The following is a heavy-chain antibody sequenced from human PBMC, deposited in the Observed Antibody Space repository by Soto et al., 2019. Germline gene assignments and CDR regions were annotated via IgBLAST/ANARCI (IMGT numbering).Heavy chain of an antibody. V-gene: IGHV3-30*18. CDR2: ISYDGSNK. Sequence: QVQLVESGGGVVQPGRSLRLSCAASGFTFSSYGMHWVRQAPGKGLEWVAVISYDGSNKYYADSVKGRFTISRDNSKNTLYLQMNSLRAEDTAVYYRANGGGRDIVVGPAVEFDIWGQGTMVTVSS. D-gene: IGHD2-2*01. CDR3: ANGGGRDIVVGPAVEFDI. CDR1: GFTFSSYG. J-gene: IGHJ3*02.